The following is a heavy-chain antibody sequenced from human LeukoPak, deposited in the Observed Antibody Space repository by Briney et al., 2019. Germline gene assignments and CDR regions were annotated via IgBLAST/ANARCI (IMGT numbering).Heavy chain of an antibody. D-gene: IGHD6-13*01. Sequence: SETLSLTCAVYGGSFSGYYWSWIRQPPGKGLEWIGEINHSGSTNYNPSLKSRVTISVDTSKNQFSLKLSSVTAADTAVHYCARSLSAAGLYFDYWGQGTLVTVSS. CDR2: INHSGST. V-gene: IGHV4-34*01. CDR3: ARSLSAAGLYFDY. J-gene: IGHJ4*02. CDR1: GGSFSGYY.